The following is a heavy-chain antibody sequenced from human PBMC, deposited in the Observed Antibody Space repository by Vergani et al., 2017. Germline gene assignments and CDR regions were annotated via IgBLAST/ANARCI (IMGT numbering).Heavy chain of an antibody. CDR3: ARDKSFYGDYAHYYYYGMDV. D-gene: IGHD4-17*01. J-gene: IGHJ6*02. CDR2: ISSSSSYI. V-gene: IGHV3-21*01. CDR1: GFTFSSYS. Sequence: EVQLVESGGGLVKPGGSLRLSCAASGFTFSSYSMNWVRQAPGKGLEWVSSISSSSSYIYYADSVKGRFTISRDNAKNSLYLQLNSLRAEDTAVYYCARDKSFYGDYAHYYYYGMDVWGQGTTVTVSS.